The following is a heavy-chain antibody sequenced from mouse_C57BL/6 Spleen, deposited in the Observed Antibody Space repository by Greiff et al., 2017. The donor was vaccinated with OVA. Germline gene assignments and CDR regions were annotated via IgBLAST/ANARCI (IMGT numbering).Heavy chain of an antibody. Sequence: QVQLQQPGAELVKPGASVKMSCKASGYTFTSYWITWVKQRPGQGLEWIGDIYPGSGSTNYNEKFKSKATLTVDTSPSTAYMQLSSLTSEDSAVYYCARGRDIDGYLFAYWGQGTLVTVSA. V-gene: IGHV1-55*01. CDR2: IYPGSGST. J-gene: IGHJ3*01. CDR1: GYTFTSYW. CDR3: ARGRDIDGYLFAY. D-gene: IGHD2-3*01.